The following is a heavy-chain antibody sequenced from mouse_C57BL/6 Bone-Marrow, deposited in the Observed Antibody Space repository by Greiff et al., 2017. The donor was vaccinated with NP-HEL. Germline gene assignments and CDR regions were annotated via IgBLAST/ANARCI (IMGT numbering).Heavy chain of an antibody. Sequence: EVQLVESGGDLVKPGGSLKLSCAASGFTFSSYGMSWVRQTPDKRLEWVATISSGGSYTYYPDSVKGRFTISRDNAKNTLYLQMSSLKSEDTAMYYGAIRGTVVHAMDYWGQGTSVTVSS. CDR3: AIRGTVVHAMDY. V-gene: IGHV5-6*01. J-gene: IGHJ4*01. D-gene: IGHD1-1*01. CDR1: GFTFSSYG. CDR2: ISSGGSYT.